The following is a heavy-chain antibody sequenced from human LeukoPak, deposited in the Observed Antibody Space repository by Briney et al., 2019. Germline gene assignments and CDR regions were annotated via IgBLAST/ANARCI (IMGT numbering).Heavy chain of an antibody. CDR2: ISGSGGST. D-gene: IGHD2-15*01. J-gene: IGHJ4*02. V-gene: IGHV3-23*01. CDR3: AKPRGVVVVAATLDY. Sequence: GGSLRLSCAASGFTFSSYAMSWVRQAPGKGLEWVSAISGSGGSTYYADSVKGRFTISRDNSKNTLYLQMNSLRAEDTAVYYCAKPRGVVVVAATLDYWGQGTLVTVSS. CDR1: GFTFSSYA.